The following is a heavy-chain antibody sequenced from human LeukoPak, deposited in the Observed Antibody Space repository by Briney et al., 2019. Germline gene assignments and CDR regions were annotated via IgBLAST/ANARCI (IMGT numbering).Heavy chain of an antibody. Sequence: SGTLSLTCAVYGGSFSGYYWSWIRQPPGKGLEWIGEINHSGSTNYNPSLKSRVTISVDTSKNQFSLKLSSVTAADTAVYYCARGLVVVPATTEGWFDPWGQGTLVTVSS. CDR3: ARGLVVVPATTEGWFDP. D-gene: IGHD2-2*01. V-gene: IGHV4-34*01. CDR2: INHSGST. J-gene: IGHJ5*02. CDR1: GGSFSGYY.